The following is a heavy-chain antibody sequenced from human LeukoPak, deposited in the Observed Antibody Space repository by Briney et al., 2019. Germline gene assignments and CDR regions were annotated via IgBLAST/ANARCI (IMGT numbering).Heavy chain of an antibody. V-gene: IGHV3-23*01. Sequence: PGGSLRLSCAASGFTFSSYAMSWVRQAPGKGLELVSAISGSGGSTYYADSVKGRFTISRDNSKNTLYLQMNSLRAEDTAVYYCAKRDGYNLGPTDYWGQGTLVTVSS. CDR3: AKRDGYNLGPTDY. J-gene: IGHJ4*02. CDR2: ISGSGGST. D-gene: IGHD5-24*01. CDR1: GFTFSSYA.